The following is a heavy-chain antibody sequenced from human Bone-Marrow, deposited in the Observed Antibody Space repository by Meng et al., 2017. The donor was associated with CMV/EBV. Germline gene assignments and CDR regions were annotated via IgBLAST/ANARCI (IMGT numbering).Heavy chain of an antibody. CDR3: ARTTVTTNPYYYYYYGMDV. V-gene: IGHV4-34*01. CDR1: SGSFSGYY. D-gene: IGHD4-11*01. J-gene: IGHJ6*02. CDR2: INHSGST. Sequence: GSLRLSCAVYSGSFSGYYWSWIRQPPGKGLEWIGEINHSGSTNYNPSLKSRVTISVDTSKNQFSLKLSSVTAADTAVYYCARTTVTTNPYYYYYYGMDVWGQGTTVTVSS.